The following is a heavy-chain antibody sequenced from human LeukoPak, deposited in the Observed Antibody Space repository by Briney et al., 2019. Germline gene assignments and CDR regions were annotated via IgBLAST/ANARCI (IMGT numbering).Heavy chain of an antibody. Sequence: MSSETLSLTCAVYGGSFSGYYWSWIRQPPGKGLEWIGEINHSGSTNYNPSLKSRVTISVDTSKNQFSLKLSSVTAADTAVYYCASTGIAVAGMVDYGGQGTLVTVSS. D-gene: IGHD6-19*01. CDR3: ASTGIAVAGMVDY. J-gene: IGHJ4*02. V-gene: IGHV4-34*01. CDR2: INHSGST. CDR1: GGSFSGYY.